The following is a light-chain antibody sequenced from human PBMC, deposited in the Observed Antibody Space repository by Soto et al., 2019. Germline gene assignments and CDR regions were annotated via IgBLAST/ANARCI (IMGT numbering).Light chain of an antibody. J-gene: IGKJ2*01. V-gene: IGKV3-20*01. CDR2: GAS. CDR1: QSISSS. Sequence: EIVLTQSPGTLSLSPGERATLSCRASQSISSSLAWYQQKPGQAPRLLIYGASRRATGIPDRFRGSGSGTDFTLTISRLEPEDFAVCYCQQYGSSPYTFGQGTKLEIK. CDR3: QQYGSSPYT.